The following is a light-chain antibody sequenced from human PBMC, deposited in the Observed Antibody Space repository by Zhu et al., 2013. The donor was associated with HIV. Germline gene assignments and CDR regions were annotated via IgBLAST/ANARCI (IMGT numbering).Light chain of an antibody. CDR1: SSDIGTYNF. V-gene: IGLV2-23*02. Sequence: SALTQPASVSGSPGQSVTISCTGTSSDIGTYNFVSWYQQHPGKAPILVIYDITKRPSGISNRFSGSKSGNTASLTISGLQAEDEADYYCCSYTRSFTFWVFGGGTKLTV. CDR2: DIT. J-gene: IGLJ3*02. CDR3: CSYTRSFTFWV.